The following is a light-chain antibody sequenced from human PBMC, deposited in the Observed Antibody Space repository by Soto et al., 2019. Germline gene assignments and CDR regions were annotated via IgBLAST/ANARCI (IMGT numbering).Light chain of an antibody. CDR1: SSNIGSNT. CDR3: AACDDSLNGPL. CDR2: SNN. Sequence: QSVLTQPPSASGTPGQRVTISCSGGSSNIGSNTVNWYQQLPGTAPKLLIYSNNQRPSGVPDRFSGSKSGTSASLAISGLQSEDEADYYCAACDDSLNGPLFGGGTKLTVL. V-gene: IGLV1-44*01. J-gene: IGLJ2*01.